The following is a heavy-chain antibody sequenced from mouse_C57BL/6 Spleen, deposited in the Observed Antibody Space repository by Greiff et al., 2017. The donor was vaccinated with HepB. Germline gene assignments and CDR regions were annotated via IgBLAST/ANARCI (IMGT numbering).Heavy chain of an antibody. V-gene: IGHV1-15*01. CDR1: GYTFTDYE. D-gene: IGHD1-1*01. CDR2: IDPETGGT. Sequence: QVQLQQSGAELVRPGASVTLSCKASGYTFTDYEMHWVKQTPVHGLEWIGAIDPETGGTAYNQKFKGKAILTADKSSSTAYMELRSLTSEDSAVYYGTRSYYYGSSYEDWYFDVWGTGTTVTVSS. J-gene: IGHJ1*03. CDR3: TRSYYYGSSYEDWYFDV.